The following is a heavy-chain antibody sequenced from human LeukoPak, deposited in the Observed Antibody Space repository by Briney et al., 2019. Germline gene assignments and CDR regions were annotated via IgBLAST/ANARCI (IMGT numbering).Heavy chain of an antibody. CDR2: ISGSGDNT. D-gene: IGHD3-22*01. V-gene: IGHV3-23*01. CDR1: GFTFSSYA. CDR3: AKGSYYDSSGSFYFDY. Sequence: GGSLRLSCAASGFTFSSYAVSWVRQAPGKGLEWVSGISGSGDNTYYADSVKGRFTISRDNSKNTLYVQVNSLGTEDTAAYYCAKGSYYDSSGSFYFDYWGQGTLVTVSS. J-gene: IGHJ4*02.